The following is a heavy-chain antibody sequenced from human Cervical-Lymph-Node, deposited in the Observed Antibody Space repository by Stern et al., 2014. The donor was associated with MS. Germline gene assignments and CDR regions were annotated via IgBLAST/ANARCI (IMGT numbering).Heavy chain of an antibody. J-gene: IGHJ4*02. V-gene: IGHV3-30*04. CDR1: GFTFSTYP. CDR3: ARGRVRGDSSGWYY. CDR2: ISYDGSNK. D-gene: IGHD6-19*01. Sequence: VQLLESGGGVVQPGRSLRLSCAASGFTFSTYPIHWVRQAPGKGLEWVALISYDGSNKYYADSVEGRFTISRDNSKNTLYLQMNSLRADDTAVYYCARGRVRGDSSGWYYWGQGTLVTVSS.